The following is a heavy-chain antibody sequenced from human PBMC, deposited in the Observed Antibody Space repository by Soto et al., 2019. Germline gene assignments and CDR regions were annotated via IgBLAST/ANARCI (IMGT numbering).Heavy chain of an antibody. J-gene: IGHJ4*02. Sequence: GGSLRLSCAASGFTFSNAWMSWVRQSPGKGLEWVGRIKSKTDGGTTDYAAPVKGRFTISRDDSKNTLYLQMNSLKTEDTAVYYCTTDYPRSLPGYWGQGTLVTVSS. CDR1: GFTFSNAW. V-gene: IGHV3-15*01. CDR3: TTDYPRSLPGY. CDR2: IKSKTDGGTT.